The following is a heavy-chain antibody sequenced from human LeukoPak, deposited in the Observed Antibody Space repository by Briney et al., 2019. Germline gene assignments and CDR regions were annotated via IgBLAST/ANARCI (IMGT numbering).Heavy chain of an antibody. J-gene: IGHJ4*02. V-gene: IGHV3-74*01. Sequence: GGSLRLSCAASGFTFSSYWMHWARQAPGKGLVWVSRINSDGSSTSYADSVKGRFTISRDNAKNTLYLQMNSLRAEDTAVYYCARAYSSGWAQVMYYFDYWGQGTLVTVSS. CDR1: GFTFSSYW. CDR3: ARAYSSGWAQVMYYFDY. CDR2: INSDGSST. D-gene: IGHD6-19*01.